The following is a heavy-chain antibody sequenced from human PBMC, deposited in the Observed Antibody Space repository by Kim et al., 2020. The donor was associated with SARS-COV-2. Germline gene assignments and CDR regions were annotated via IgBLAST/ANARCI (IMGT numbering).Heavy chain of an antibody. D-gene: IGHD6-6*01. CDR3: AIGLSDAYSSSDYFDY. CDR2: IKPDGSEK. Sequence: GGSLRLSCAASGFTFSSYWMSWVRQAPGKGLEWVSNIKPDGSEKYYVDSVKGRFTISRDNAKNSLYLQMNSLRAEDTAGYYCAIGLSDAYSSSDYFDYWGQGTLGTVSS. CDR1: GFTFSSYW. J-gene: IGHJ4*01. V-gene: IGHV3-7*01.